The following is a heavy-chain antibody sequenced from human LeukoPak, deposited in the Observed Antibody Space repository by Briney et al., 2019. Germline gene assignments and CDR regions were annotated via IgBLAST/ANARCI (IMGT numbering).Heavy chain of an antibody. V-gene: IGHV6-1*01. Sequence: SQTLSLTCAISGDSVSSNSAAWNWIRQSPSRGLEWLGRTYYRSKWYTYYAASVKSRIAINRDTSKDQFSLQLNSVTPEDTAVYYCARSTGPIDYWGQGTLVTVSS. CDR3: ARSTGPIDY. CDR1: GDSVSSNSAA. CDR2: TYYRSKWYT. D-gene: IGHD1-1*01. J-gene: IGHJ4*02.